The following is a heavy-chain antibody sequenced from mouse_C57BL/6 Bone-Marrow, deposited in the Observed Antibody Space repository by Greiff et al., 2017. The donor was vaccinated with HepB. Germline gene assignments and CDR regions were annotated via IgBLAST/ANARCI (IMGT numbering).Heavy chain of an antibody. V-gene: IGHV7-3*01. J-gene: IGHJ2*01. Sequence: EVKLMESGGGLVQPGGSLSLSCAASGFTFTDYYMSWVRQPPGKALEWLGFIRNKANGYTTEYSASVKGRFTISRDNSQSILYLQMNALRAEDSATYYCASGGYYYSFDYWGQGTTLTVSS. CDR2: IRNKANGYTT. CDR1: GFTFTDYY. CDR3: ASGGYYYSFDY. D-gene: IGHD2-3*01.